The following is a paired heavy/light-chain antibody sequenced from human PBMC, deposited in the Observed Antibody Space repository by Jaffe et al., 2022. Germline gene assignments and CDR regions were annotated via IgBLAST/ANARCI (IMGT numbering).Light chain of an antibody. CDR3: QSYDSSLSVV. J-gene: IGLJ2*01. CDR1: SSNIGAGYD. V-gene: IGLV1-40*01. CDR2: ANN. Sequence: QSVLTQPPSVSGAPGQRVTISCTGSSSNIGAGYDVHWYQQLPGTAPKLLIYANNNRPSGVPDRFSGSKSGTSASLAITGLQAEDEADYYCQSYDSSLSVVFGGGTKLTVL.
Heavy chain of an antibody. CDR2: ITSNGDGT. CDR3: ARRGGNYPRHYLDY. D-gene: IGHD1-7*01. Sequence: EVQLVESGGGLVQPGGSLRLSCAASGFTFSDYAMQWVRQAPGKGLEYISAITSNGDGTYYANSVRGRFTISRDSSKNTLYLQMGSLRAEDMAVYYCARRGGNYPRHYLDYWGQGTLVTVSS. V-gene: IGHV3-64*01. J-gene: IGHJ4*02. CDR1: GFTFSDYA.